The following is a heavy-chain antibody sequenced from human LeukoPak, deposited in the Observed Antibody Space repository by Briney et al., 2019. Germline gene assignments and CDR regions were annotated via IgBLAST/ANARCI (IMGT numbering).Heavy chain of an antibody. CDR2: IYTSGST. V-gene: IGHV4-4*07. CDR1: GGSISSYY. Sequence: SETLSLTCTVSGGSISSYYWSWIRQPAGKGLEWIGRIYTSGSTNYNPSLKSRVTMSVDTSKNQFSLKLSSVTAADTAVYYCARDLYYYDSSGYYYFDYWGQGTLVTVSS. J-gene: IGHJ4*02. CDR3: ARDLYYYDSSGYYYFDY. D-gene: IGHD3-22*01.